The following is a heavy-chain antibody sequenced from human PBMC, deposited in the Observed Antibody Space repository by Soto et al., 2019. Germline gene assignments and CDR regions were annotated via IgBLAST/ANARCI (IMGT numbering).Heavy chain of an antibody. J-gene: IGHJ6*02. Sequence: EVQLLESGGGLVQPGGSLRLSCAASGFTFSSYAMKWVRQAPGKGLEWVSLIGESGTPTYYADSVKGRFTISRDNSGNTLFLEMYRLRAEDTAVYYCARYIPGGRYYGMDVWGQGTTVTVSS. D-gene: IGHD2-2*01. CDR2: IGESGTPT. CDR1: GFTFSSYA. V-gene: IGHV3-23*01. CDR3: ARYIPGGRYYGMDV.